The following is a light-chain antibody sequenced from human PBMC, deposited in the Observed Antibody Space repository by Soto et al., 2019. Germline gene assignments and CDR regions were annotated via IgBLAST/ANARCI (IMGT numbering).Light chain of an antibody. V-gene: IGKV3-15*01. CDR3: QQYNNWPPLT. Sequence: EIVMTQSPATLSVSPGERATLSCRASQSVSSNLAWYQQKPGQAPRLLIYGASTRATGIPARFSGSGSGTEFTLTISSLQSEDFAVYYCQQYNNWPPLTLGGGTKGDIK. CDR2: GAS. J-gene: IGKJ4*01. CDR1: QSVSSN.